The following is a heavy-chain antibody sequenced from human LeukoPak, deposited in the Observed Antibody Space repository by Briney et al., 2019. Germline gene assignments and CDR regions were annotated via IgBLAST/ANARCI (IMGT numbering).Heavy chain of an antibody. CDR1: GFTFSSYA. CDR3: AKDLSDYGDYEDWFDP. CDR2: ISGSGGST. D-gene: IGHD4-17*01. V-gene: IGHV3-23*01. Sequence: GGSLRLSCAASGFTFSSYAMSWVRQAPGKGLEWVSAISGSGGSTYYADSVKGRFTISRDNSKNTLYLQMNSLRAEDTAVYYCAKDLSDYGDYEDWFDPWGQGTLVTVSS. J-gene: IGHJ5*02.